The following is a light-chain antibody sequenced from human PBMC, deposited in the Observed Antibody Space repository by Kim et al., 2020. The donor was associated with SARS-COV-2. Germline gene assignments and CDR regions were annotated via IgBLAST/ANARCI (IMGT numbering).Light chain of an antibody. Sequence: GRSIPISCGGSRSCIGAYDRVSWYRQHPGKAPTLVISEVSQRPSGVSSRFSGSKSGITASLTISGLQADDEADYYCNSFTTTSTWVFGGGTQLTVL. CDR3: NSFTTTSTWV. J-gene: IGLJ3*02. CDR1: RSCIGAYDR. V-gene: IGLV2-14*03. CDR2: EVS.